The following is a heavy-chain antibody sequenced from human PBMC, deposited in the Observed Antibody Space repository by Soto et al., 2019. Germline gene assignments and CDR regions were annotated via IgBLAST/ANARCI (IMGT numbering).Heavy chain of an antibody. D-gene: IGHD2-21*01. J-gene: IGHJ6*02. CDR2: IYSGGST. Sequence: GWSLGLSCAASGFTASSNYMSWVRQAPGKGLEWVSVIYSGGSTYYADSVKGRFTISRDNSKNTLYLQMNSLRAEDTAVYYCAGPHRRICNSYGMDCWVHGNPRS. CDR1: GFTASSNY. CDR3: AGPHRRICNSYGMDC. V-gene: IGHV3-53*01.